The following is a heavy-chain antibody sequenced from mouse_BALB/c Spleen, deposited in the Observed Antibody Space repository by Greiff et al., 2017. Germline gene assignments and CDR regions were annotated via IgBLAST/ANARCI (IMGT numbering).Heavy chain of an antibody. D-gene: IGHD4-1*01. Sequence: VQLQESGAELVRPGSSVKISCKASGYAFSGYWMNWVKQRPGQGLEWIGQIYPGDGDTNYNGKFKGKATLTADKSSSTAYMQLSSLTSEDSAVYFCAYNWDDYWGQGTTLTVSS. V-gene: IGHV1-80*01. CDR1: GYAFSGYW. CDR3: AYNWDDY. J-gene: IGHJ2*01. CDR2: IYPGDGDT.